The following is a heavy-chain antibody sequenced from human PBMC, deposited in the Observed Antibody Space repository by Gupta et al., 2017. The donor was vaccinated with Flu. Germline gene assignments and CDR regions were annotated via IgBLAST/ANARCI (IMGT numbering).Heavy chain of an antibody. CDR2: IWYDGSNK. V-gene: IGHV3-33*01. CDR1: YG. J-gene: IGHJ4*02. CDR3: ARGGYCSSTSCYFDY. D-gene: IGHD2-2*01. Sequence: YGMHWVRQAPGKGLEWVAVIWYDGSNKYYADSVKGRFTIARDNSKNTLYLQMNSLRAEDTAVYYCARGGYCSSTSCYFDYWGQGTLVTVSS.